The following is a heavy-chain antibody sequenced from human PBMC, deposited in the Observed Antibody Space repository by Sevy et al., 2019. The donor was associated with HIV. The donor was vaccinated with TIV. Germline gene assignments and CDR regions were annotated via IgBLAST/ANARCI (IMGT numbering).Heavy chain of an antibody. CDR3: ARGRHNWENYYYYYGMDV. Sequence: GSLRLSCAASGFTFSSYWMSWVRQAPGKGLEWVANIKQDGSEKYYVDSVKGRFTISRDNAKNSLYLQMNSLRAEDTAVYYCARGRHNWENYYYYYGMDVWGQGTTVTVSS. J-gene: IGHJ6*02. D-gene: IGHD1-20*01. V-gene: IGHV3-7*01. CDR1: GFTFSSYW. CDR2: IKQDGSEK.